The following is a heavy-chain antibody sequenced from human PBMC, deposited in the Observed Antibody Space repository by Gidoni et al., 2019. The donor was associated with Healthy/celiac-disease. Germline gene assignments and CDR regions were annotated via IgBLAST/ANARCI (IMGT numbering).Heavy chain of an antibody. CDR3: AKDNGRSGSGTLRYFDL. Sequence: EVQLVESGGGLVQPGRSLRLSCAASGFTFDDYAMHGVRQAQGKGLEWVEGISWNSGSIGDADTVKGRFTIYRDNAKNSLYLQMNSLRAEETALYYCAKDNGRSGSGTLRYFDLWGRGTLVTVSS. CDR1: GFTFDDYA. D-gene: IGHD3-10*01. CDR2: ISWNSGSI. V-gene: IGHV3-9*01. J-gene: IGHJ2*01.